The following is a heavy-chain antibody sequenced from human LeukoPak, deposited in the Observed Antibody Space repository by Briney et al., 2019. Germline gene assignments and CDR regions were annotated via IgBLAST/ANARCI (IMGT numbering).Heavy chain of an antibody. CDR1: RFIFSSDG. D-gene: IGHD6-19*01. CDR3: AKVGSGWYGVDY. J-gene: IGHJ4*02. CDR2: IRFDGRNV. V-gene: IGHV3-30*02. Sequence: GGSLRLSCAASRFIFSSDGMHWARQAPGKGLEWVAFIRFDGRNVYYSDSVKGRFTISRDNSENTLYLQMNSLRIEDTAEYYCAKVGSGWYGVDYWGQGTLVTVSS.